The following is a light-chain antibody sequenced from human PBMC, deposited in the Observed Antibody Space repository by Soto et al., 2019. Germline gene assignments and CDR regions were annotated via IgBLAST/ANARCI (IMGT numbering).Light chain of an antibody. CDR1: QSVSSN. Sequence: EIVMTQSPATLSVSPGERATLSCRASQSVSSNLAWYQQKPGQAPRLLIYDTSTRATGIPARFSGSGSGTEFNLTISSLQSEDFAVYHCQQYNDWPPYTFGQGTKLEIK. CDR3: QQYNDWPPYT. V-gene: IGKV3-15*01. J-gene: IGKJ2*01. CDR2: DTS.